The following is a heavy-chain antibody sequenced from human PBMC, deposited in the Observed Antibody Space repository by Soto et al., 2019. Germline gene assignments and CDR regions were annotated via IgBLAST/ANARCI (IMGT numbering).Heavy chain of an antibody. Sequence: PGGSLRLSCAASGFTFDDYAMHWVRQAPGKGLEWVSGISWNSGSIGYADSVKGRFTISRDNAKNSLYLQMNSLRAEDTALYYCAKDSSVVVVAATHFDYWGQGTLVTVSS. J-gene: IGHJ4*02. CDR1: GFTFDDYA. CDR2: ISWNSGSI. V-gene: IGHV3-9*01. CDR3: AKDSSVVVVAATHFDY. D-gene: IGHD2-15*01.